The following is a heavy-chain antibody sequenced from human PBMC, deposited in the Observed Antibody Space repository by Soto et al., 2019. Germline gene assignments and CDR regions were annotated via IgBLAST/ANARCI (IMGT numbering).Heavy chain of an antibody. CDR1: GFTSSDHY. J-gene: IGHJ4*02. CDR2: LKNKADGYTA. Sequence: EVQLVESGGGLVQPGGSLRLSCAASGFTSSDHYMEWVRQAPGKGLEWVGRLKNKADGYTAECAASVKGRFTVSGDDSMNFLFLQMNSLKTEDTAVYYCARRAESRREFDYRGRGTLVTVSS. V-gene: IGHV3-72*01. CDR3: ARRAESRREFDY.